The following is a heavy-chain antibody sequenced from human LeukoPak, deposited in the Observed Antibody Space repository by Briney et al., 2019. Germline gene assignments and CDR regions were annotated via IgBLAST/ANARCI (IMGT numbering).Heavy chain of an antibody. CDR2: INPNSGGT. V-gene: IGHV1-2*02. CDR1: GYTFAGYY. Sequence: ASVKVSCKASGYTFAGYYMHWVRQAPGQGLEWMGWINPNSGGTNYAQKFQGRVTMTRDTSISTAYMELSRLRSDDTAVYYCARDRARIPDFWSGYSCDPWGQGTLVTVSS. CDR3: ARDRARIPDFWSGYSCDP. D-gene: IGHD3-3*01. J-gene: IGHJ5*02.